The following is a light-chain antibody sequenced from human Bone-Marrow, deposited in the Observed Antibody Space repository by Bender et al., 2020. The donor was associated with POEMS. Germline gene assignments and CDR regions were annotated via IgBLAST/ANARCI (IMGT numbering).Light chain of an antibody. Sequence: QSALSQPRSVSGSPGQSVTISCAGTSSDVATYDYVSWYQQHPGKAPKLIIYDVRKRPSGVPDRFSGSKSGNTASLTISGLQADDEADYYCCSYGGLYYVFGTGTKVTVL. V-gene: IGLV2-11*01. CDR3: CSYGGLYYV. CDR2: DVR. J-gene: IGLJ1*01. CDR1: SSDVATYDY.